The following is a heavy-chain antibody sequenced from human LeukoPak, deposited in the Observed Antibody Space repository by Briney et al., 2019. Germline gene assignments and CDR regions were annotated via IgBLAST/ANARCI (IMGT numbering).Heavy chain of an antibody. D-gene: IGHD2-21*02. J-gene: IGHJ3*02. CDR2: IYHSGST. V-gene: IGHV4-39*07. CDR3: AIRTPYCGGDFLDAFDI. Sequence: SETLSLTCTVSSGSISSSGYYWGWIRQSPGKGLEWIGSIYHSGSTYYNPSLKSRLTISVDTSKSQFSLKLTSVTAADTAVYYCAIRTPYCGGDFLDAFDIWGQGTMVTVSS. CDR1: SGSISSSGYY.